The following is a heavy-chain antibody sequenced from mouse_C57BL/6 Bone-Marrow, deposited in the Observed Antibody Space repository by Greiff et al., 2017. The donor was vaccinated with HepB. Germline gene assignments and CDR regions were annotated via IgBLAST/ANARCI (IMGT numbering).Heavy chain of an antibody. V-gene: IGHV1-5*01. Sequence: VQLQQSGTVLARPGASVKMSCKTSGYTFTSYWMHWVKQRPGQGLEWIGAIYPGNSDTSYNQKFKGKAKLTAVTSASTAYRELSSLTNEDSAVYYCTRGGDYDYGYAMDYWGQGTAVTVSS. D-gene: IGHD2-4*01. J-gene: IGHJ4*01. CDR3: TRGGDYDYGYAMDY. CDR2: IYPGNSDT. CDR1: GYTFTSYW.